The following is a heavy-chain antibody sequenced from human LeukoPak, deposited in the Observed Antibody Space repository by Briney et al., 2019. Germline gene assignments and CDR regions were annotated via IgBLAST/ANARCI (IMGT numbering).Heavy chain of an antibody. CDR2: INRSGST. J-gene: IGHJ3*02. V-gene: IGHV4-34*01. CDR1: GVSFSGYY. D-gene: IGHD2/OR15-2a*01. Sequence: SETLSLTCAVYGVSFSGYYWSWIRQPPGKGLEWIGEINRSGSTNYNPSLKSRVTISVDTSQSQSSLKLSAVPAADTAVYYCARSMSILVAFDIWGQGTMVTVSS. CDR3: ARSMSILVAFDI.